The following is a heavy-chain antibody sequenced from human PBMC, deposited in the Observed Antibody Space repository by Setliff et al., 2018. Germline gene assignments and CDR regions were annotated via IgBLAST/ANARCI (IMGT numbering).Heavy chain of an antibody. D-gene: IGHD3-22*01. Sequence: TLSLTCSVSDFSINSGYYWGWIRQSPGEGLEWIGSIYRSGNTYYNPSLKSRVTISVDTSKNQLSLKLNSVTAADTAVYYCARGLSYYDSSGYLLAPYAFDIWGQGTMVTVSS. CDR2: IYRSGNT. CDR3: ARGLSYYDSSGYLLAPYAFDI. CDR1: DFSINSGYY. V-gene: IGHV4-38-2*02. J-gene: IGHJ3*02.